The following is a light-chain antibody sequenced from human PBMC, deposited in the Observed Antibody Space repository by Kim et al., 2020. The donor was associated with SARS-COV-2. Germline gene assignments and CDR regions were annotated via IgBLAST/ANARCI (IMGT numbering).Light chain of an antibody. CDR3: ATWDDSLNAWV. CDR1: NSNIGVNT. J-gene: IGLJ3*02. V-gene: IGLV1-44*01. CDR2: RDN. Sequence: GQRVTLSCSGSNSNIGVNTVNWYQQFPGTAPKLLIYRDNQRPSGVPDRFSGSKSGTSASLALSGLLSEDEADYYCATWDDSLNAWVFGGGTQLTVL.